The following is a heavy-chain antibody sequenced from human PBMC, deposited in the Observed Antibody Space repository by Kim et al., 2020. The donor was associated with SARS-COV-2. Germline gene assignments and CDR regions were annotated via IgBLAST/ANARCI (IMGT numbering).Heavy chain of an antibody. V-gene: IGHV1-46*01. Sequence: ASVKVSCKASGYTFTSYWIHWVRQAPGQGLEWMGMINPRSANTRYAQNFQGRVTTTSDTSTNTAYMEMSSLRSEDTAVYYCARAWDQNFDFWGQGTLVTVSS. CDR2: INPRSANT. CDR1: GYTFTSYW. D-gene: IGHD1-26*01. CDR3: ARAWDQNFDF. J-gene: IGHJ4*02.